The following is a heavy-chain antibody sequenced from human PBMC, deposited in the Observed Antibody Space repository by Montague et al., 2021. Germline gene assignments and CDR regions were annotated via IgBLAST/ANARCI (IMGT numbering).Heavy chain of an antibody. CDR2: IYYSGST. D-gene: IGHD3-10*01. J-gene: IGHJ6*03. V-gene: IGHV4-39*07. CDR3: ARAFGEPPPPFYFYMDV. CDR1: GGSISSSSYY. Sequence: SETLSLTCTVSGGSISSSSYYWGWIRQPPGKGLEWIGSIYYSGSTYYNPSLKSRVTMSIDTSENHFSLKLNSVTAADTAVYYCARAFGEPPPPFYFYMDVWGKGTTVSVSS.